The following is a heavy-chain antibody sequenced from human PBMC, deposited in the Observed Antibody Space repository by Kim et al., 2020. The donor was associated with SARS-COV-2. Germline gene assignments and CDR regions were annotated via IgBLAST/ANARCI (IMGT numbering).Heavy chain of an antibody. CDR1: GFTFSSYS. V-gene: IGHV3-21*01. Sequence: GGSLRLSCAASGFTFSSYSMNWVRQAPGKGLEWASSISSSSSYIYYADSVKGRFTISRDNAKNSLYLQMNSLRAEDTAVYYCAREQVTPLWHYGMDVWGQGTTVTVSS. J-gene: IGHJ6*02. D-gene: IGHD3-16*01. CDR2: ISSSSSYI. CDR3: AREQVTPLWHYGMDV.